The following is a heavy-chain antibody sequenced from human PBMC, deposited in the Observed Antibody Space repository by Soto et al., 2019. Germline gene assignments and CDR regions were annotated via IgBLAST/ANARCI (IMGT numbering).Heavy chain of an antibody. CDR3: ARDITVSTMGFDY. V-gene: IGHV1-2*02. CDR2: MNPNSGDT. J-gene: IGHJ4*02. Sequence: QVQLVQSGAEVKTPGASVKVSCKASGIIFSDHYIHWVRQAPGQGLEWMGWMNPNSGDTNYAPKFQGRVTMTRETSITTAHMDLSSLRSDDTAVYYCARDITVSTMGFDYWGQGTLVTVSS. CDR1: GIIFSDHY. D-gene: IGHD4-17*01.